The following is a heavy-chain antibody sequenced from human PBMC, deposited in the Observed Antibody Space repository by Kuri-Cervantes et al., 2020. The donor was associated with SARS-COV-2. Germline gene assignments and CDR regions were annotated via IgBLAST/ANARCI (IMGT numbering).Heavy chain of an antibody. V-gene: IGHV4-34*01. Sequence: SETLSLTCGVYGGSFSGYYWSWIRQPPGKGLEWIGEINHSGSTNYNPSLKSRVTISVDTSKNQFSLELSSVTAADTAVYYCARGSVVPAANDYWGQGTLVTVSS. CDR1: GGSFSGYY. CDR2: INHSGST. D-gene: IGHD2-2*01. CDR3: ARGSVVPAANDY. J-gene: IGHJ4*02.